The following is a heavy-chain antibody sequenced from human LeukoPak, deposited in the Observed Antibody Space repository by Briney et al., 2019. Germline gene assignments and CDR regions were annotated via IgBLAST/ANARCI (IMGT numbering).Heavy chain of an antibody. CDR1: GVTFGDYA. V-gene: IGHV3-49*04. D-gene: IGHD6-19*01. CDR2: IRSKAYGGTT. J-gene: IGHJ4*02. Sequence: PGRSLRLSCTASGVTFGDYAMSWVRQAPGKGLEWVGFIRSKAYGGTTEYAASVKGRFTISRDDSKSIAYLQMNSLKTEDTAVYYCTRVPYSSGWPFDYWGQGTLVTVSS. CDR3: TRVPYSSGWPFDY.